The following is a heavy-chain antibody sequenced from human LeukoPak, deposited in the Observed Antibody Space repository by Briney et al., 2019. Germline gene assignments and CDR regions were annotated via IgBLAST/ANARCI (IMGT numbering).Heavy chain of an antibody. Sequence: SETLSLTCTVSGGSISSSSYYWGWIREPPGKGLEWIGSIYYSGSTYYNPSLKSRVTISVDTSKNQFSLKLRSVTAADTAVYYCASAGYSSSWYTDAFDIWGQGTMVTVSS. CDR2: IYYSGST. D-gene: IGHD6-13*01. CDR3: ASAGYSSSWYTDAFDI. J-gene: IGHJ3*02. CDR1: GGSISSSSYY. V-gene: IGHV4-39*01.